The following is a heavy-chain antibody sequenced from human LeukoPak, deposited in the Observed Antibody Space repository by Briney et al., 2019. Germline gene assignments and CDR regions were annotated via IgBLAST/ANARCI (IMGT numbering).Heavy chain of an antibody. Sequence: SETLSLTCTISGGSISSTSYSWGWIRQSPGKGLEWIGNISYTGNTYYSPSLKSRVTLSVDTSKNQFSLKLNSVPAADTATYYCARQFNNGFDIWGRGTMVTVSS. CDR3: ARQFNNGFDI. CDR1: GGSISSTSYS. D-gene: IGHD2/OR15-2a*01. CDR2: ISYTGNT. J-gene: IGHJ3*02. V-gene: IGHV4-39*01.